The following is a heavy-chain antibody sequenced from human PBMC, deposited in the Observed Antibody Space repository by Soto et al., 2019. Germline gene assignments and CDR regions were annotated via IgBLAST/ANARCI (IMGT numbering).Heavy chain of an antibody. J-gene: IGHJ5*02. CDR3: ARPRGSGSAFWFDP. V-gene: IGHV4-31*03. D-gene: IGHD3-10*01. Sequence: TLSLTCTVSGGSISSGGYYWSWIRQHPGKGLEWIGYIYYSGSTYYNPSLKSRVTISVDTSKNQFSLKLSSVTAADTAVYYCARPRGSGSAFWFDPWGQGTLVTVSS. CDR2: IYYSGST. CDR1: GGSISSGGYY.